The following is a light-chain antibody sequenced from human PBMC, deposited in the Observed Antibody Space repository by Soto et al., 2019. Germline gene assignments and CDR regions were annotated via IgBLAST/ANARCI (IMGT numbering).Light chain of an antibody. J-gene: IGKJ1*01. CDR1: QSVSGN. V-gene: IGKV3-15*01. Sequence: IVMTQSPATVSGSPGERVTLSCRASQSVSGNVAWYHQKPGQPPRLLVFGASTTATGIPARFFGSGSETDFTLTITRLQSEDFGIYYCQQFNSSPRTFGQGTKVEIK. CDR3: QQFNSSPRT. CDR2: GAS.